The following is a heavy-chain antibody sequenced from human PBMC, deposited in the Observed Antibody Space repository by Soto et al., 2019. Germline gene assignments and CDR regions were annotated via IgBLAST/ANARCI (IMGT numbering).Heavy chain of an antibody. D-gene: IGHD4-17*01. V-gene: IGHV1-2*02. CDR3: ARVNADYAHYYYYYYGMDV. CDR2: INPNSGGT. J-gene: IGHJ6*02. Sequence: ASVKVSCKASGYTFTGYYMHWVRQAPGQGLEWMGWINPNSGGTNYAQKFQGRVTMTRDTSISTAYMELSRLRSDDTAVYYCARVNADYAHYYYYYYGMDVWGQGTTVTVSS. CDR1: GYTFTGYY.